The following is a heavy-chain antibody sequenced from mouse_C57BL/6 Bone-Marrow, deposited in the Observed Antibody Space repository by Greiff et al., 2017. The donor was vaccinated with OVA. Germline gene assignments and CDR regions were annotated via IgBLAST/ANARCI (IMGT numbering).Heavy chain of an antibody. CDR2: ISSGGDYI. V-gene: IGHV5-9-1*02. J-gene: IGHJ3*01. Sequence: EVKLVESGEGLVKPGGSLKLSCAASGFTFSSYAMSWVRQTPEKRLEWVAYISSGGDYIYYADTVKGRFTISRDNARNTLYLQMSSLKSEDTAMYYCTRSIYYDYDGEAWFAYWGQGTLVTVSA. D-gene: IGHD2-4*01. CDR3: TRSIYYDYDGEAWFAY. CDR1: GFTFSSYA.